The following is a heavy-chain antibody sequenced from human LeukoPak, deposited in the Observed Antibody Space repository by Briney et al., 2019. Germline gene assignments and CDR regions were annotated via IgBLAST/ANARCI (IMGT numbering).Heavy chain of an antibody. V-gene: IGHV1-2*06. J-gene: IGHJ6*04. D-gene: IGHD2-2*01. Sequence: ASVKVSCKASGYTFTGYYMHWVRQAPGQGLEWIGRINPNSGGTNYAQKFQGRVTMTRDTSISTAYMELSRLRSDDTAVYYCAREHCSSTSCYVVDVWGKGTTVTVSS. CDR3: AREHCSSTSCYVVDV. CDR2: INPNSGGT. CDR1: GYTFTGYY.